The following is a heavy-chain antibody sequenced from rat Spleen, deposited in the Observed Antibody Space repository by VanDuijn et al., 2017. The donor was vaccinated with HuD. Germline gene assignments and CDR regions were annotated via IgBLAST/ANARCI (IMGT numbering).Heavy chain of an antibody. V-gene: IGHV3-3*01. J-gene: IGHJ3*01. CDR3: ARLGFYGGTYDWFAS. CDR1: GYSITSGYG. Sequence: EVQLQESGPGLVKPSQSLSLTCSVTGYSITSGYGWNWIRKFPGNKLEWMGYIDSVGSTNYNPSLRSRISIARDTSKNQFFLHVNSVTTEETATYYCARLGFYGGTYDWFASWGQGTLVTVSS. D-gene: IGHD1-12*02. CDR2: IDSVGST.